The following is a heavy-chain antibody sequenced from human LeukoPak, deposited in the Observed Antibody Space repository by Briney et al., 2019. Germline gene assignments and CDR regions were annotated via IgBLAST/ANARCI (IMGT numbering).Heavy chain of an antibody. CDR1: GYTFTGYY. CDR3: ATREMATISGFDY. Sequence: GASVKVSCKASGYTFTGYYMHWVRQAPGQGLEWMGWINPNSGGTIYAQKFQGRVTMTEDTSTDTAYMELSSLRSEDTAVYYCATREMATISGFDYWGQGTLVTVSS. CDR2: INPNSGGT. J-gene: IGHJ4*02. V-gene: IGHV1-2*02. D-gene: IGHD5-24*01.